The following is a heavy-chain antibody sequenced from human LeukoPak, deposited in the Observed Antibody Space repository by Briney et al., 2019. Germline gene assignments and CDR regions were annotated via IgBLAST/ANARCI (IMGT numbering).Heavy chain of an antibody. V-gene: IGHV3-48*01. D-gene: IGHD2-15*01. CDR2: ISSSTGTI. CDR3: AREDCSGGSCYSRKLNWFDP. J-gene: IGHJ5*02. CDR1: GFTFSSYT. Sequence: SGGSLRLSCAASGFTFSSYTMNWVRQAPGKGLEWVSYISSSTGTIYYADSVKGRFTISRDNAKNSLYLQMSSLRAEDTAVYYCAREDCSGGSCYSRKLNWFDPWGQGTLVTVSS.